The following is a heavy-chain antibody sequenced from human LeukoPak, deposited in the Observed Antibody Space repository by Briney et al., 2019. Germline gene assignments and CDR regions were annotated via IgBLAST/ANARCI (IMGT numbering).Heavy chain of an antibody. V-gene: IGHV4-59*01. CDR2: IYYSGST. D-gene: IGHD6-25*01. CDR1: GGSISSYY. CDR3: ARDSSAGSSGF. Sequence: SETLSLTCIVSGGSISSYYWSWIRQPPGKGLEWIGYIYYSGSTNYNPSLKSRVTISVDTSKNQFSLKLSSVTAADTAVYYCARDSSAGSSGFWGQGTLVTVSS. J-gene: IGHJ4*02.